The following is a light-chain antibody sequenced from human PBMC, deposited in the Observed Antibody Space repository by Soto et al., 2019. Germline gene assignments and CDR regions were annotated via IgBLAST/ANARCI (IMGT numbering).Light chain of an antibody. V-gene: IGKV3-20*01. CDR1: QDVTTN. CDR2: GAS. J-gene: IGKJ1*01. CDR3: QQYGAT. Sequence: TQFPAILSAFPGEGATLSCRAAQDVTTNLAWYQQKPGQAPRLLIYGASSRATGIPDRFSGSGSGTDFTLTISRLEPEDFAVYYCQQYGATFGQGTKVDIK.